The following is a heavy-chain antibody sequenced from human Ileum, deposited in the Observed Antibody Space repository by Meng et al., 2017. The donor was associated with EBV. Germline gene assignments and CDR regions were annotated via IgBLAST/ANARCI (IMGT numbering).Heavy chain of an antibody. CDR3: ARGYYDSSGYGYWYFDL. V-gene: IGHV4-30-4*01. CDR2: IYYSGST. D-gene: IGHD3-22*01. Sequence: QVPPHESGPGLVKPSQTLSLTCTVSGGSISSGDYYWSWIRQPPGKGLEWIGYIYYSGSTYYNPSLKSRVTISVDTSKNQFSLKLSSVTAADTAVYYCARGYYDSSGYGYWYFDLWGRGTLVTVSS. CDR1: GGSISSGDYY. J-gene: IGHJ2*01.